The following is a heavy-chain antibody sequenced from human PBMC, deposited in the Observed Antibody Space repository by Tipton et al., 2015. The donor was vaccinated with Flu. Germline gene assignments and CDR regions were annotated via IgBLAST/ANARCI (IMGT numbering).Heavy chain of an antibody. Sequence: GLVKPSETLSLTCTVSGGSISKSYWSWIRQPAGKGLEWIGRISTSGSTNYNASLESRVTMSRDTSKNQFSLRLRSATAADTALYYCARASGSGTYVIFDYWGQGTLVTASS. J-gene: IGHJ4*02. CDR3: ARASGSGTYVIFDY. D-gene: IGHD3-10*01. CDR2: ISTSGST. V-gene: IGHV4-4*07. CDR1: GGSISKSY.